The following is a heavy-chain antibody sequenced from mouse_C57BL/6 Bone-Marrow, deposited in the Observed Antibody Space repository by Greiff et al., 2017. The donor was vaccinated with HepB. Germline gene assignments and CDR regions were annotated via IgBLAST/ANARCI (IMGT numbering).Heavy chain of an antibody. J-gene: IGHJ3*01. CDR2: INPNNGGT. CDR1: GYTFTDYY. D-gene: IGHD3-2*02. V-gene: IGHV1-26*01. CDR3: ARTGSSGYEGFAY. Sequence: EVQLQQSGPELVKPGASVKISCKASGYTFTDYYMNWVKQSHGKSLEWIGDINPNNGGTSYNQKFKGKATLTVDKSSSTAYMELRSLTSEDSAVYYCARTGSSGYEGFAYWGQGTLVTVSA.